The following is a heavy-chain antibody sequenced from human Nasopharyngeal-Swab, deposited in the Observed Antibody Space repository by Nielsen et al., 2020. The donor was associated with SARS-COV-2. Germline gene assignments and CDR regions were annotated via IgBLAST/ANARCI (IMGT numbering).Heavy chain of an antibody. CDR2: LSTDGRST. Sequence: GESLKISCAASGFTVSTYWMHWVRQAPGKGPVWIARLSTDGRSTGYADSVKGRFTISRDDAKNTLYVQMNSLRVEDTAVYYCIRNSYSGSYGAFDIWGQGTMVTVSS. V-gene: IGHV3-74*01. J-gene: IGHJ3*02. D-gene: IGHD1-26*01. CDR3: IRNSYSGSYGAFDI. CDR1: GFTVSTYW.